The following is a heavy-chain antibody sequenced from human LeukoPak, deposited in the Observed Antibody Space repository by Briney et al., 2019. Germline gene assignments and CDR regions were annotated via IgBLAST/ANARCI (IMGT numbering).Heavy chain of an antibody. CDR2: IKQDETEK. V-gene: IGHV3-7*03. CDR1: GFTFSNFW. CDR3: ARGSGLILRTIDY. Sequence: PGGSLRLSCTASGFTFSNFWMGWVRQAPGKGLEWVANIKQDETEKFYLGSVKGRFTISRDNAKNTLHLQLNSLRAEDTAVYYCARGSGLILRTIDYWGQGTLVTVSS. D-gene: IGHD3-3*01. J-gene: IGHJ4*02.